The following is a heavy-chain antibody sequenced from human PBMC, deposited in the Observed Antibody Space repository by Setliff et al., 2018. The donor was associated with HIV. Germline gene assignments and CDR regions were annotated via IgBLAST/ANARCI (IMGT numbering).Heavy chain of an antibody. V-gene: IGHV4-61*08. CDR3: VRGTTVTTDVGYNWFDS. D-gene: IGHD4-17*01. CDR2: IYYTGST. CDR1: GGSISDGDYY. Sequence: KPSETLSLTCTVSGGSISDGDYYWSWIRQSPGKGLEWIGYIYYTGSTNQNPSLKSRVTMSIDTSKNEFSLKLSSVTAADTAVYYCVRGTTVTTDVGYNWFDSWGRGTPVTSPQ. J-gene: IGHJ5*01.